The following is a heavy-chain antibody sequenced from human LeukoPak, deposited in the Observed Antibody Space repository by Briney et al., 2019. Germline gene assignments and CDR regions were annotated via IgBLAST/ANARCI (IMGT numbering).Heavy chain of an antibody. CDR2: IYPGDSDT. J-gene: IGHJ5*02. D-gene: IGHD2-15*01. Sequence: RGESLKISCKGSGYSFTSYWIGWVRQMPGKGLEWMGIIYPGDSDTRYSPSFQGQVTISADKSVSTAYLQWSSLKASDTAMYYCARLPGVVVVDNWFDPWGQGTLVTVSS. V-gene: IGHV5-51*01. CDR3: ARLPGVVVVDNWFDP. CDR1: GYSFTSYW.